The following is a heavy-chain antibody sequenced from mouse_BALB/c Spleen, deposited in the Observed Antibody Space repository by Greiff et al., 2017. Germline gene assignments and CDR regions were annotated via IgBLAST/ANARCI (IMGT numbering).Heavy chain of an antibody. V-gene: IGHV7-3*02. Sequence: EVKVVESGGGLVQPGGSLRLSCATSGFTFTDYYMSWVRQPPGKALEWLGVIRNNANGYTTEYSASVKGRFTISRYNSQSILYLQMNTLRAEDRATYYCARDKLGNYVYAMDYWGQGTSVTVSS. CDR3: ARDKLGNYVYAMDY. D-gene: IGHD2-1*01. J-gene: IGHJ4*01. CDR1: GFTFTDYY. CDR2: IRNNANGYTT.